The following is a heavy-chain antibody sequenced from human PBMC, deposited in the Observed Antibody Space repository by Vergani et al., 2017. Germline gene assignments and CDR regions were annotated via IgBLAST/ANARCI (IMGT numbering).Heavy chain of an antibody. CDR2: IRSDESRR. CDR1: GFTFNSYG. V-gene: IGHV3-30*02. CDR3: ARDPATVVTPYFDY. J-gene: IGHJ4*02. Sequence: VQLVESGGGVVQPGGSLRLSCAASGFTFNSYGMHWVRQAPGKGLEWVASIRSDESRRYYGDSMEGPFTISRDNSKNTLYLQMNSLRAEDTAVYYCARDPATVVTPYFDYWGQGTLVSVSS. D-gene: IGHD4-23*01.